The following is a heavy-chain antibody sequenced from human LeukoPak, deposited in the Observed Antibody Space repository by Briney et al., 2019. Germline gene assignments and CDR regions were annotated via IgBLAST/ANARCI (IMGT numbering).Heavy chain of an antibody. CDR2: ISSSSSYI. D-gene: IGHD2-2*02. Sequence: GGSLRLSCAASGFTFSSYSMNWVRQAPGKGLEWVSSISSSSSYIYYADSVKGRFTISRDNAKNSLYLQMNGLRAEDTAVYYCARDCVGYSEHWGQGTLVTVSS. J-gene: IGHJ1*01. V-gene: IGHV3-21*06. CDR3: ARDCVGYSEH. CDR1: GFTFSSYS.